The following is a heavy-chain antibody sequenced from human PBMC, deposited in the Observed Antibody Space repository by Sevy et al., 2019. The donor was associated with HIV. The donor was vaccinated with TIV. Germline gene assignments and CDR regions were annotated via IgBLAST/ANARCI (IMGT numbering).Heavy chain of an antibody. CDR2: IYYSGST. J-gene: IGHJ4*02. D-gene: IGHD3-22*01. V-gene: IGHV4-31*03. CDR1: GGSISSGGYY. CDR3: ARAVTYYGSSGYYPYFDY. Sequence: SETLSLTCTVSGGSISSGGYYWSWIRQHPGKGLEWIGYIYYSGSTYYNPSLKSRVTISVDTSKNQFSLKLSSVTAADTAVYCCARAVTYYGSSGYYPYFDYWGQGTLVTVSS.